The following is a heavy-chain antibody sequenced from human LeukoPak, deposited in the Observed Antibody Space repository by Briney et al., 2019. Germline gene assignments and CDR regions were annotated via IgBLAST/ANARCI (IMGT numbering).Heavy chain of an antibody. D-gene: IGHD3-22*01. CDR2: ISYDGSNK. J-gene: IGHJ4*02. V-gene: IGHV3-30*04. CDR3: ARDRIDSSGYCLDY. CDR1: GFTFSSYA. Sequence: GGSLRLSCAASGFTFSSYAMHWVRQAPGKGLEWVAVISYDGSNKYYAGSVKGRFTISRDNPKNTLYLQMNSLRAEDTAVYYCARDRIDSSGYCLDYWGQGTLVTVSS.